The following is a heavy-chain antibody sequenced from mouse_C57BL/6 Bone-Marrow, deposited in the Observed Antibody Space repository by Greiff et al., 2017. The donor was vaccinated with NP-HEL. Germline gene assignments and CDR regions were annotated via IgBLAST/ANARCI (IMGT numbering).Heavy chain of an antibody. J-gene: IGHJ3*01. V-gene: IGHV5-6*01. CDR1: GFTFSSYG. Sequence: EVMLVESGGDLVKPGGSLKLSCAASGFTFSSYGMSWVRQTPDKRLEWVATISSGGSYTYYPDSVKGRFTISRDNAKNTRYLQMSSLKSEDTAMYYCARHRIYYGNWAWFAYWGQGTLVTVSA. D-gene: IGHD2-1*01. CDR3: ARHRIYYGNWAWFAY. CDR2: ISSGGSYT.